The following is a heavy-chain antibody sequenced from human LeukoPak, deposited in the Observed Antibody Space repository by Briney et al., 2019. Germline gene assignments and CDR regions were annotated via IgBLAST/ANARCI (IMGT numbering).Heavy chain of an antibody. V-gene: IGHV3-48*04. J-gene: IGHJ1*01. D-gene: IGHD4-17*01. CDR1: GFTFSTYG. CDR3: ARPVMTTAGQYFQH. CDR2: ISSSGSTI. Sequence: GGTLRLSCAASGFTFSTYGMSWVRQAPGKGLEWVSYISSSGSTIYYADSVKGRFTISRDNAKNSLYLQMNSLRAEDTAVYYCARPVMTTAGQYFQHWGQGTLVTVSS.